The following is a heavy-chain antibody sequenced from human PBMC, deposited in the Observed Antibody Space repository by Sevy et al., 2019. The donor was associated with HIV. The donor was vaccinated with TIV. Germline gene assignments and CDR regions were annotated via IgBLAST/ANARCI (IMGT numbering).Heavy chain of an antibody. CDR1: GYSFTSYW. D-gene: IGHD2-15*01. CDR2: IYPGDSDT. Sequence: GESLKISCKGSGYSFTSYWIGWVRQMPRKGLEWMGIIYPGDSDTRYSPSFQGQVTISADKSISTAYLQWSSLKASDTAMYYCARHWPGEDIVVEVAALAFDMWGQGTMVTVSS. J-gene: IGHJ3*02. V-gene: IGHV5-51*01. CDR3: ARHWPGEDIVVEVAALAFDM.